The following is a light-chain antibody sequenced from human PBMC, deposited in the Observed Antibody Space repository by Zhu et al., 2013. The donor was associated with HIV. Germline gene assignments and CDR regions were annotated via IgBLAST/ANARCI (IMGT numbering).Light chain of an antibody. CDR2: AAS. CDR3: QQYYDYPQT. V-gene: IGKV1-8*01. Sequence: AIRMTQSPSSVSASTGDTVTISCRTSQGISYYLAWYQQKPGKAPKLLIYAASTLQTGVPSRFSGSGSGTDFTLTINSVQSEDFATYYCQQYYDYPQTFGQGTTVDIK. J-gene: IGKJ1*01. CDR1: QGISYY.